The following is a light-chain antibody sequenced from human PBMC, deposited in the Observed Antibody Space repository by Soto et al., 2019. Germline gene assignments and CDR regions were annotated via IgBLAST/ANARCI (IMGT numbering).Light chain of an antibody. CDR2: KAS. CDR1: QSISSW. CDR3: LQHNSYPRT. J-gene: IGKJ1*01. Sequence: IHMTQAPSTLSASVLDRVSITFRASQSISSWLAWYQQKPGKAPKLLIYKASSLESGVPSRFSGSGSGTEFTLTISSLQPEDFATYYCLQHNSYPRTFGQGTKVDIK. V-gene: IGKV1-5*03.